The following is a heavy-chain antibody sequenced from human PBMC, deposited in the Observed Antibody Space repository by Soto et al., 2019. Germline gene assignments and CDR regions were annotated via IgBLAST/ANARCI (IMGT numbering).Heavy chain of an antibody. CDR1: GGSFSGYY. V-gene: IGHV4-34*01. CDR2: INHSGST. CDR3: AIYGSGSSHFNWFDP. J-gene: IGHJ5*02. Sequence: PSETLSLTCAVYGGSFSGYYWSWIRQPPGKGLEWIGEINHSGSTNYNPSLKSRVTISVDTSKNQFSLKLSSVTAADTAVYYCAIYGSGSSHFNWFDPWGQGTLVTVSS. D-gene: IGHD3-10*01.